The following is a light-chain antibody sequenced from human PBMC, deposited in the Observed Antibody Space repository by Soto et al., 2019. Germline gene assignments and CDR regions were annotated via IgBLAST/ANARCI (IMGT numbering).Light chain of an antibody. CDR2: GAS. J-gene: IGKJ1*01. Sequence: EIVLTQSPGTLSLSPGERATLSCRASHSVSTRYLAWLHQKPCQAPRILIFGASGRATGIPDRFSGSGSGTDFTLTISSLEPEDFAVYYCQQRSNWPPWTFGQGTKV. CDR1: HSVSTRY. V-gene: IGKV3D-20*02. CDR3: QQRSNWPPWT.